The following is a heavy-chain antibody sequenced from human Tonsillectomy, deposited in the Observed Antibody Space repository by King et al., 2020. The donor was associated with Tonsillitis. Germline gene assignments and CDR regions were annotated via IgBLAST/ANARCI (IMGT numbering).Heavy chain of an antibody. Sequence: QMQLQESGPGLVKPSETLSLTCTVSGGSISSSSYYWGWIRQPPGKGLEWIGSIYYSGSTYYNPSLKSRVNISVDTSKNQFSLKLSSVTAADTAVYYCARRAIFGVVIIRGPVDYWGQGTLVTVSS. CDR3: ARRAIFGVVIIRGPVDY. CDR2: IYYSGST. CDR1: GGSISSSSYY. J-gene: IGHJ4*02. D-gene: IGHD3-3*01. V-gene: IGHV4-39*01.